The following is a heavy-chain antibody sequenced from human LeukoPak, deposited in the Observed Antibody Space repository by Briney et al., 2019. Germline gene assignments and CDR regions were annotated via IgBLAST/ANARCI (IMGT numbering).Heavy chain of an antibody. V-gene: IGHV2-5*02. CDR3: AYRTTTGNYVRWFDP. J-gene: IGHJ5*02. CDR1: GFSLSTSGVG. D-gene: IGHD4-11*01. Sequence: SGPTPVKPTQTLTLTCTFSGFSLSTSGVGVGWIRQPPGRALEWLALIYWDDDKRYSPSLKSRLTITKDTSKNQVVLTMTNMDPVDTATYYCAYRTTTGNYVRWFDPWGQGTLVTVSS. CDR2: IYWDDDK.